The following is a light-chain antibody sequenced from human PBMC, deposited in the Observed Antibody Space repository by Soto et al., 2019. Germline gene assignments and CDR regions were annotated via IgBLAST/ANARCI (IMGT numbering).Light chain of an antibody. CDR3: QQYGSSPLIT. J-gene: IGKJ5*01. CDR2: GVS. Sequence: EIGVTQSPCTLSLSTGQRATLSCRASQRLSASDIAWYQQKPGQAPKFLIYGVSSRATGIPDRFSGSGSGTDFTLTISRLEPEDFAVYHCQQYGSSPLITFGQGTRLEI. V-gene: IGKV3-20*01. CDR1: QRLSASD.